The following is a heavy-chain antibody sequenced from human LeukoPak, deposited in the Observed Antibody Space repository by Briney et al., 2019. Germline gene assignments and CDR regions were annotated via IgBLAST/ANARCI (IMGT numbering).Heavy chain of an antibody. D-gene: IGHD2-2*01. V-gene: IGHV3-53*04. J-gene: IGHJ4*02. CDR2: IYSGGST. CDR1: AFTVSSNY. Sequence: GGSLRLSCAASAFTVSSNYMSWVRQAPGRGLEWVSVIYSGGSTYYADSVKGRFTISRHNSKNTLYLQMNSLRAEDTAVYYCARSVGYCSSTSCYPIFDYWGQGTLVTVSS. CDR3: ARSVGYCSSTSCYPIFDY.